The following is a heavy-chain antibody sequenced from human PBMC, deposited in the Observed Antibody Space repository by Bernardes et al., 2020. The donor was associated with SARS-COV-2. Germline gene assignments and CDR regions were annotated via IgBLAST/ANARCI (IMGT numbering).Heavy chain of an antibody. Sequence: VEALILSCAASGFTFRSSGMHWVRQAPGQGLEWVAVISYDGSNKYYADSVKGRFTISRDNSKNTLYLQMNSLRAEDTAVYYCAKSVWLQLRGGMDVWGQGTTVTVSS. CDR2: ISYDGSNK. CDR3: AKSVWLQLRGGMDV. J-gene: IGHJ6*02. V-gene: IGHV3-30*18. CDR1: GFTFRSSG. D-gene: IGHD5-12*01.